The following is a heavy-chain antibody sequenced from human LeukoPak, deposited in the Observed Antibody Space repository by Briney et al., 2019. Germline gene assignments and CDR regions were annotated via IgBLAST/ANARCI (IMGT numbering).Heavy chain of an antibody. Sequence: GGTLRLSCAASGFTFRNYGMSWVRQAPGKGLEWVSAISSRGAITSYADSVKGRFTISRDNSKNTLYLQMNSLRAEDTAVYYCAKEPVAATTYFDYWGQGTLVTVSS. CDR1: GFTFRNYG. D-gene: IGHD2-15*01. CDR2: ISSRGAIT. V-gene: IGHV3-23*01. CDR3: AKEPVAATTYFDY. J-gene: IGHJ4*02.